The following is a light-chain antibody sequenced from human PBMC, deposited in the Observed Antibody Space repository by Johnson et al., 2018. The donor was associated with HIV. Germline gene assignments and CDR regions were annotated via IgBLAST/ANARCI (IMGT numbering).Light chain of an antibody. CDR1: SSNIGNNY. CDR2: DND. CDR3: GTWDNSLNTGAV. J-gene: IGLJ1*01. V-gene: IGLV1-51*01. Sequence: QSVLTQPPSVSAAPGQKVTISCSGSSSNIGNNYVSWYQQLPGTAPQLLIYDNDKRPSGIPDRFSGSKSGTSATLGITGLQTGDEADYYCGTWDNSLNTGAVCGPGTKVTVL.